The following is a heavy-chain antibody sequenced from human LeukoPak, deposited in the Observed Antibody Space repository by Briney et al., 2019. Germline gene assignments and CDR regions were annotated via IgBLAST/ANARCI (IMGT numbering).Heavy chain of an antibody. CDR2: ISAYNGNT. V-gene: IGHV1-18*01. CDR1: GYTFTSYG. J-gene: IGHJ4*02. Sequence: AASVKVSCKASGYTFTSYGISWVRQAPGQGLEWMGWISAYNGNTNYAQKLQGRVTMTTDTSTSTAYMELRSLRSDDTAVYYCAIASQTYYYDSSGRGGFDYWGQGTLVTASS. CDR3: AIASQTYYYDSSGRGGFDY. D-gene: IGHD3-22*01.